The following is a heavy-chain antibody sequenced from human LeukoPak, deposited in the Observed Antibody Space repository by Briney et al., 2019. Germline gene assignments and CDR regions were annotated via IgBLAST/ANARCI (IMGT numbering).Heavy chain of an antibody. Sequence: PSETLSLTCTVSGGSISSYYWSWIRQPPGKGLEWIGYIYYSGSTNYNPSLKSRVTISVDTSKNQFSLKLSSVTAADTAVYYCARPTRGAFDIWGQGTMVTVSS. CDR1: GGSISSYY. CDR3: ARPTRGAFDI. CDR2: IYYSGST. J-gene: IGHJ3*02. V-gene: IGHV4-59*01.